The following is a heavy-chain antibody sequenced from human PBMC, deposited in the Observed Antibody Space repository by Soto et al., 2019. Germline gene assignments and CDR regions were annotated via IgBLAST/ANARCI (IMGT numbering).Heavy chain of an antibody. CDR2: INHSGNT. J-gene: IGHJ4*02. CDR3: ARHHVRGRTIAGAAEF. D-gene: IGHD1-26*01. CDR1: GGSLSGYY. V-gene: IGHV4-34*01. Sequence: PSETLPLTCAVYGGSLSGYYWSWIRQPPGKALEWLGEINHSGNTNYNPSLKSRVTISVDTSKNQLFLNLSSVTAADTAMYYCARHHVRGRTIAGAAEFWGQGTLVTVSS.